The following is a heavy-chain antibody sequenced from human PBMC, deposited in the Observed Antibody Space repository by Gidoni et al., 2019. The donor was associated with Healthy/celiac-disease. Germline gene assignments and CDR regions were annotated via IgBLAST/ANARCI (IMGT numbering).Heavy chain of an antibody. D-gene: IGHD3-22*01. CDR3: AKDLNYYDSSGYYEGGMGV. CDR1: GFTFSSSG. CDR2: ISYDGSNK. Sequence: QVQLVESGGGVVQPGRSLRLSCAASGFTFSSSGMPWVRQAPGKGLEWVAVISYDGSNKYYADSVKGRFTISRDNSKNTLYLQMNSLRAEDTAVYYCAKDLNYYDSSGYYEGGMGVWGQGTTVTVSS. V-gene: IGHV3-30*18. J-gene: IGHJ6*02.